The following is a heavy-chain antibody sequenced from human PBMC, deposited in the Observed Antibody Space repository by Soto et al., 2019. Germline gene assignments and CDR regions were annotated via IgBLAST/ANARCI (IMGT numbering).Heavy chain of an antibody. CDR3: ARDQARYETYFDY. V-gene: IGHV1-3*01. D-gene: IGHD5-12*01. CDR1: GYTFTSYA. Sequence: GASVEVSCKASGYTFTSYAMHWVRQAPGQRLEWMGWINAVNGNTKYSQKFQGRVTITRDTSASTAYMELSSLRSEDTAVYYCARDQARYETYFDYWGQGTLVTVSS. CDR2: INAVNGNT. J-gene: IGHJ4*02.